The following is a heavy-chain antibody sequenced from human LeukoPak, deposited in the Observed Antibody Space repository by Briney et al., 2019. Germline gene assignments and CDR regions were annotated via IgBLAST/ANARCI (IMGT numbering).Heavy chain of an antibody. CDR3: ARDRPGIAVAGDAFDI. V-gene: IGHV4-59*01. CDR1: GGSISSYY. D-gene: IGHD6-19*01. J-gene: IGHJ3*02. CDR2: IRNRGST. Sequence: PSETLSLTCTVSGGSISSYYWSWIRQPPGKGLEWIGYIRNRGSTNYNPSLKSRVTLLVDTSKNQFSLKLTSVTAADTAVYYCARDRPGIAVAGDAFDIWGQGTMVTVSS.